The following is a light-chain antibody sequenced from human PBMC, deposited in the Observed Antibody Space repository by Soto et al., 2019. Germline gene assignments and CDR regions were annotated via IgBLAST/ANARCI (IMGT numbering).Light chain of an antibody. CDR3: HHYGTSWT. CDR1: QSVTSSF. J-gene: IGKJ1*01. V-gene: IGKV3-20*01. CDR2: GAS. Sequence: EIVLTQSPGTLSLSPGERATLSCRASQSVTSSFLAWHQQKPGQAPRLLISGASSRATGIPDRFSGSGSGTDFTLTISRLEPDDFAVYYCHHYGTSWTFGQGTKVEI.